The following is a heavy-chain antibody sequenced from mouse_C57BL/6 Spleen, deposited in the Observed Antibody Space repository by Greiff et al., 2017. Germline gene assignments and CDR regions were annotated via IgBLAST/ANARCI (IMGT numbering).Heavy chain of an antibody. CDR2: INPSSGYT. J-gene: IGHJ1*03. CDR3: ARSGRNDGYPYWYFDV. CDR1: GYTFPSYT. D-gene: IGHD2-3*01. V-gene: IGHV1-4*01. Sequence: VQLQQSGAELARPGASVKMSCKASGYTFPSYTMHWVKQRPGQGLEWIGYINPSSGYTKYNQKFKDKATLTADKSSSTAYMQLSSLTSEDSAVYYCARSGRNDGYPYWYFDVWGTGTTVTVSS.